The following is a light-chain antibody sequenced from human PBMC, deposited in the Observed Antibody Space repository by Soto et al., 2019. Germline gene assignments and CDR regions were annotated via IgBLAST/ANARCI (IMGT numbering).Light chain of an antibody. CDR2: EVK. CDR3: TSYTISNTVI. V-gene: IGLV2-18*02. J-gene: IGLJ2*01. CDR1: SSDIGAYNR. Sequence: QSAPTQPPSVSGSPGQSVTISCAGTSSDIGAYNRVSWYHQPPGTVPKLMIYEVKTRPSGVPDRFSGSKSGNMASLTISGLQAEDEGDYYCTSYTISNTVIFGGGTKVTVL.